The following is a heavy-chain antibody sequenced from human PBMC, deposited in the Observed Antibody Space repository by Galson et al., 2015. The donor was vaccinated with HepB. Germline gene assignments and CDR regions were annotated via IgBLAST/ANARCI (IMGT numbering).Heavy chain of an antibody. V-gene: IGHV3-23*01. Sequence: SLRLSCAASRFTFSNYAMSWVRQAPGKGLEWVSTISASDDGTYYADSVKGRFTISRDNSKNTLYLQMNSLRAEDTAVYYCAKDSIWGSYRSFDYWGQGTLVTVSS. J-gene: IGHJ4*02. D-gene: IGHD3-16*02. CDR2: ISASDDGT. CDR1: RFTFSNYA. CDR3: AKDSIWGSYRSFDY.